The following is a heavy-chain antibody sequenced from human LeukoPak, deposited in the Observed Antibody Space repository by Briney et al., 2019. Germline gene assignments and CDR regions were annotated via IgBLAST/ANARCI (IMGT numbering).Heavy chain of an antibody. J-gene: IGHJ5*02. CDR2: IYHSGST. Sequence: SETLSLTCTVSGYSISSGYYWGRIRQPPAKGLEWLGSIYHSGSTYYNPSLKSRVTISVDTSKNQFSLKLSSVTAADTAVYYCARVIWGYPVVVYRANWFDPWGQGTLVTVSS. D-gene: IGHD2-15*01. V-gene: IGHV4-38-2*02. CDR3: ARVIWGYPVVVYRANWFDP. CDR1: GYSISSGYY.